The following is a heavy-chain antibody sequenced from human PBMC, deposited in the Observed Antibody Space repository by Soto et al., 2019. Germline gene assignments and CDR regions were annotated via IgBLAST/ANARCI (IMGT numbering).Heavy chain of an antibody. CDR1: GGTFSSYA. J-gene: IGHJ5*02. CDR3: AKHQLVIDWFDP. D-gene: IGHD6-13*01. CDR2: ISGSGGST. Sequence: GASVKVSCKASGGTFSSYAMSWVRQAPGKGLEWVSAISGSGGSTYYADSVKGRFTISRDNSKNTLYLQMNSLRAEDTAVYYCAKHQLVIDWFDPWGQGTLVTVSS. V-gene: IGHV3-23*01.